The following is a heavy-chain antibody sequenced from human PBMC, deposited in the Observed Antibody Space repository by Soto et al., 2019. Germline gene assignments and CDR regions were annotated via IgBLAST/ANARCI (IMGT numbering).Heavy chain of an antibody. J-gene: IGHJ4*02. D-gene: IGHD6-19*01. CDR1: GFTFNMYA. CDR2: ISDGGGHT. Sequence: EVQLLESGGDLVQPGGSLRLSCAASGFTFNMYAMSWVRQAPGKGLEWVSAISDGGGHTYYTDSVKGRFSISRDISKNTLYLQMNTLRAEDTAVYYCAKGLAVTHPASDYWGQGTRVTVSS. CDR3: AKGLAVTHPASDY. V-gene: IGHV3-23*01.